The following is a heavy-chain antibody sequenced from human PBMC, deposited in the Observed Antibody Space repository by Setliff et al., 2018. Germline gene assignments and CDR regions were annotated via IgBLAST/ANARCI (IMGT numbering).Heavy chain of an antibody. CDR1: GVSISSYY. CDR3: ARLSWNGLRYYGLDV. D-gene: IGHD3-3*01. CDR2: IQKSGST. V-gene: IGHV4-59*01. Sequence: KPSETLSLTCNASGVSISSYYWSWIRQPPGKGLESIGYIQKSGSTNYNPSLMSRVSISVDTSKNQFSLKLRSVTAADTAVYYCARLSWNGLRYYGLDVWGQGTTVTVSS. J-gene: IGHJ6*02.